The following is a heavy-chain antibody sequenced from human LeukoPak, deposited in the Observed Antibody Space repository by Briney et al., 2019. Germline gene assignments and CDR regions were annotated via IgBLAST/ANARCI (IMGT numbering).Heavy chain of an antibody. Sequence: SETLSLTCAVYGGSFSGYYWSWIRQPAGKWLEWIGEINHSGSTNYNPSLKSRVTISVDTSKNQFSLKLSSVTAADTAVYYCASTIRGVIITDYWGQGTLVTVSS. CDR1: GGSFSGYY. CDR3: ASTIRGVIITDY. CDR2: INHSGST. J-gene: IGHJ4*02. D-gene: IGHD3-10*01. V-gene: IGHV4-34*01.